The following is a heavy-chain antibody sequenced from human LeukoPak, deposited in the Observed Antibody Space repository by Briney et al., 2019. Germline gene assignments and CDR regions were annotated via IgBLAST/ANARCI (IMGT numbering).Heavy chain of an antibody. V-gene: IGHV3-7*03. CDR2: IKQDGSEK. D-gene: IGHD2-15*01. Sequence: GSLRLSCAASGFTFSSYWMSWVRQAPGKGLEWVANIKQDGSEKYYVDSVKGRFTISRDNAKSSLYLQMNSLRAEDTAVYYCATARYCSGGSCYSYEYFQHWGRGTLVTVSS. CDR3: ATARYCSGGSCYSYEYFQH. J-gene: IGHJ1*01. CDR1: GFTFSSYW.